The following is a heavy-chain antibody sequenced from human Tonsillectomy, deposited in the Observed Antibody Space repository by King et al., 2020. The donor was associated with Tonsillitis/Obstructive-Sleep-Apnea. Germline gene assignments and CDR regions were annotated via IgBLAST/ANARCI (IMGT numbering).Heavy chain of an antibody. V-gene: IGHV3-7*01. J-gene: IGHJ6*04. CDR3: AREGGVGAGDV. CDR2: IKQDGSEK. Sequence: DVQLVESGGGLVQPGGSLRLSCAASRFTFSSYWMSWVRQAPGKGPEWVANIKQDGSEKYYVDSVKGRFTISRDNAKNSLYLQMNSLRAEDTAVYYCAREGGVGAGDVWGKGTTVTVSS. D-gene: IGHD1-26*01. CDR1: RFTFSSYW.